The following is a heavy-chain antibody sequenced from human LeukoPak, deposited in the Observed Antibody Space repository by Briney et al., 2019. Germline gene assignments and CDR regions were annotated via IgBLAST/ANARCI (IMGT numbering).Heavy chain of an antibody. CDR3: ARVGTGTSFDY. V-gene: IGHV4-34*01. CDR1: GGSFSGYY. D-gene: IGHD1-1*01. Sequence: SETLSLTCAVYGGSFSGYYWSWIRQPPGKGLEWIGEINHSGSTNYNPSLKSRVTISVDTSKNQFSLKLSSVTAADTAMYYCARVGTGTSFDYWGQGTLVTVSS. J-gene: IGHJ4*02. CDR2: INHSGST.